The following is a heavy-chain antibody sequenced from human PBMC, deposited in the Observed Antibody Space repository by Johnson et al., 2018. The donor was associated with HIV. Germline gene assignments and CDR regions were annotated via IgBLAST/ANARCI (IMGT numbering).Heavy chain of an antibody. J-gene: IGHJ3*02. CDR2: FNWHCGST. V-gene: IGHV3-20*04. Sequence: MLLVESGGGVVQPGGSLRLSCAASGFTFDDYGMSWVRQAPGKGLEGVSGFNWHCGSTGYADSVKGRFTISRDNAKNSLYLQMNSLRGEDTAVYYCARDSSTTDVAFDIWGQGTMVTVSS. CDR1: GFTFDDYG. CDR3: ARDSSTTDVAFDI. D-gene: IGHD1-14*01.